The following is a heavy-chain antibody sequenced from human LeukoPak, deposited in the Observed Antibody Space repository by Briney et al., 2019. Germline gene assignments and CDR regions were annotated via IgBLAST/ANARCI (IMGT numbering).Heavy chain of an antibody. V-gene: IGHV4-59*01. D-gene: IGHD3-16*02. J-gene: IGHJ4*02. CDR2: IYYSGST. Sequence: SETLSLTCTVSGGSISSYYWSWIRQPPGKGLEWIGYIYYSGSTNYNPSLKSRVTISLDTSKNQFSLKLSSVTAADTAVYYCARYVWGSYPTFEDYWGQGTLVTVS. CDR3: ARYVWGSYPTFEDY. CDR1: GGSISSYY.